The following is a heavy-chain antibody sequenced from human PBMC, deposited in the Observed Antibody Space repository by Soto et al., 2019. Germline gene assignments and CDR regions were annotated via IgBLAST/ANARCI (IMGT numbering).Heavy chain of an antibody. D-gene: IGHD2-15*01. CDR2: ISGSGGST. J-gene: IGHJ6*02. Sequence: EVQLLESGGGLVQPGGSLRLSCAASGFTFSSYAMSWVRQAPGKGLEWVSAISGSGGSTYYADSVKGRFTISRDTSKNPLYLQMNSLRAEDTAVYYCAKDARYCSGGSCYYYGMDVWGQGTTVTVS. CDR1: GFTFSSYA. V-gene: IGHV3-23*01. CDR3: AKDARYCSGGSCYYYGMDV.